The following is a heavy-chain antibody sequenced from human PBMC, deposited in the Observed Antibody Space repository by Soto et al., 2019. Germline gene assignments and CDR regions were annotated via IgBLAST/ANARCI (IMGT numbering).Heavy chain of an antibody. J-gene: IGHJ4*02. V-gene: IGHV1-2*04. CDR1: AYTFTGYY. CDR3: ARGPDYYDSSGYVDY. Sequence: VASVKVSCKASAYTFTGYYMHWVRQAPGQGLEWMGWINPNSGGTNYAQKFQGWFTMARDTSTSTAYMELRSLRSDYTAVYYCARGPDYYDSSGYVDYWGQGTLVTVS. D-gene: IGHD3-22*01. CDR2: INPNSGGT.